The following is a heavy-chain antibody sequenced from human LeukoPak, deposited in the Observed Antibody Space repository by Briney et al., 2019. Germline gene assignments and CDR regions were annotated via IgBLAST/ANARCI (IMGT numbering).Heavy chain of an antibody. CDR2: INTDASST. Sequence: PGGSLRLSCAASGFTFSRYWMHWVRQAPGKGLVWVSRINTDASSTSYVDSVKGRFTISRDNAKNTLYLQMNSLRAEDTAVYYCARDFGRNRHYFDRWGQGTLVTVSS. D-gene: IGHD3/OR15-3a*01. CDR1: GFTFSRYW. V-gene: IGHV3-74*01. CDR3: ARDFGRNRHYFDR. J-gene: IGHJ4*02.